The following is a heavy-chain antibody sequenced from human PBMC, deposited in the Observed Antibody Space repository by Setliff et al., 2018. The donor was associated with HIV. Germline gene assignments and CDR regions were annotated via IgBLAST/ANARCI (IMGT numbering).Heavy chain of an antibody. J-gene: IGHJ4*02. CDR3: ASNQQLVHFDY. Sequence: PSETLSLTCAVSGYSISSGYYWGWIRQPPGKGLEWIGSIYHSGSTYYNPSLKSRVTISVDTSKNQFSLKLSSVTAADTAVYYCASNQQLVHFDYWGQGTLVTVSS. D-gene: IGHD6-13*01. CDR1: GYSISSGYY. CDR2: IYHSGST. V-gene: IGHV4-38-2*01.